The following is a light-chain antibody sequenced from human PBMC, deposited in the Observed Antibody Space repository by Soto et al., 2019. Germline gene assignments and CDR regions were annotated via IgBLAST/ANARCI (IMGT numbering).Light chain of an antibody. CDR2: EGS. V-gene: IGLV2-23*01. J-gene: IGLJ1*01. Sequence: QSALTQPASVSGSPGQSITISCTGTSSDVGSYNLVSWYQQHPGKAPKLMIYEGSKRPSGVSNRFSGSRSGNTASLTISGLLAEDEADYYCSSYAGSTTYVFGTGTKVTVL. CDR3: SSYAGSTTYV. CDR1: SSDVGSYNL.